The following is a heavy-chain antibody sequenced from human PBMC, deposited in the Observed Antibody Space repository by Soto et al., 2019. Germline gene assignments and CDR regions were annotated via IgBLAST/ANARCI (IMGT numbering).Heavy chain of an antibody. CDR2: IYYSGRT. D-gene: IGHD6-13*01. V-gene: IGHV4-31*03. CDR1: GGSISSGGYF. CDR3: ARFAKDGNPKVGSWYYFDY. J-gene: IGHJ4*02. Sequence: PSETLSLTCTVSGGSISSGGYFWSWVRQHPGKGLEWIGNIYYSGRTSYNPPLKSRVTISVDTSKNQFSLKLSSVTAADTAVYYCARFAKDGNPKVGSWYYFDYWGQGTRVPSPQ.